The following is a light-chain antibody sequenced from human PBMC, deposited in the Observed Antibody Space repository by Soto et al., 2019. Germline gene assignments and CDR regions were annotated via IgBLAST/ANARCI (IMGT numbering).Light chain of an antibody. J-gene: IGKJ1*01. CDR1: ESVSSTS. CDR3: QQYDNSVWT. CDR2: GVS. V-gene: IGKV3-20*01. Sequence: EIVLTQYPGTLSLSPGERATLSCRANESVSSTSLAWYQQKPGQAPRLLMYGVSSRATGIPDRFSGSGSGTDFTLTINRLEPEDFAVYFCQQYDNSVWTFGQGTKVDIK.